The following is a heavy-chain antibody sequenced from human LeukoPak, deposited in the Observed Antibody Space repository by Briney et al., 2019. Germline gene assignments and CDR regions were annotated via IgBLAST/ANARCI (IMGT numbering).Heavy chain of an antibody. J-gene: IGHJ4*02. CDR1: GYTFTGYY. CDR2: INPNSGGT. CDR3: ARVPSFIAAVDY. V-gene: IGHV1-2*02. D-gene: IGHD6-13*01. Sequence: ASVKVSCKASGYTFTGYYMHWVRQAPGQGLEWMGWINPNSGGTNYAQKFQGRVTMTRDTSISTAYMELSSLRSDDTPVYYCARVPSFIAAVDYWGQGTLVTVSS.